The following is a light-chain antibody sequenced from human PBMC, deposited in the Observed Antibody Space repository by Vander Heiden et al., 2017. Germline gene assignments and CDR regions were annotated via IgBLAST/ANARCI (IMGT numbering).Light chain of an antibody. CDR1: SSDVWSDNL. Sequence: QSALTQPASVSGSPGQSNTISCTGTSSDVWSDNLVSWYQQHPGKAPKLMIYECSKRPSGVSNRFSGSKSGNTASLTISVLQAEDEADYYCCSYAGSSTLVFGGGTKLTVL. CDR3: CSYAGSSTLV. CDR2: ECS. V-gene: IGLV2-23*01. J-gene: IGLJ2*01.